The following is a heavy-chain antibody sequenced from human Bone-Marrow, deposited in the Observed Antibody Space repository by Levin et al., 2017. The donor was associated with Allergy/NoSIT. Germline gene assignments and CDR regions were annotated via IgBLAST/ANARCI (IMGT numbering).Heavy chain of an antibody. D-gene: IGHD2-2*02. CDR3: ARDAKPYCTSSSCYRGTWFDP. V-gene: IGHV1-18*01. Sequence: ASVKVSCKASGYTFSSYGINWVRQAPGQGLEWMGWISVHSGDTKYAQHLQGRVTMTTDISTSTIYMELRSLRSGDTAVYYCARDAKPYCTSSSCYRGTWFDPWGQGTMVTVSS. CDR2: ISVHSGDT. CDR1: GYTFSSYG. J-gene: IGHJ5*02.